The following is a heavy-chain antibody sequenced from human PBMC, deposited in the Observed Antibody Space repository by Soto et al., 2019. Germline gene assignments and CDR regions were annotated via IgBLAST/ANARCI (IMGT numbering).Heavy chain of an antibody. V-gene: IGHV3-23*01. Sequence: GGSLRLSCAASGFTFSSYAMSWVRQAPGKGLEWVSAISGSGGSTYYADSEKGRFTISRDNSKHTLYLQMNSLGAEDTAVYYCAKEEPLGIAARGPLYWGQGTLVTVSS. CDR2: ISGSGGST. CDR3: AKEEPLGIAARGPLY. D-gene: IGHD6-6*01. J-gene: IGHJ4*02. CDR1: GFTFSSYA.